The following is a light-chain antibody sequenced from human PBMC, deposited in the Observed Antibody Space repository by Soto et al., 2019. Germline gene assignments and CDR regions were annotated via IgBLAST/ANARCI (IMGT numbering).Light chain of an antibody. CDR1: SSDVGGYNY. CDR2: DVS. Sequence: QSVLTQPSSLSASPGQSITISCTGTSSDVGGYNYVSWYQQHPGKAPKFMIYDVSNRPSGVSNRFSGSKSGNTASLTISGLQAEAEADYYCCSYTTSNTRQIVFGTGTRSPS. V-gene: IGLV2-14*01. CDR3: CSYTTSNTRQIV. J-gene: IGLJ1*01.